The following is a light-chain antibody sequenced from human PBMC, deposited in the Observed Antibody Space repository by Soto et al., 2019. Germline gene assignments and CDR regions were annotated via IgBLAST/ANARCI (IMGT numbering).Light chain of an antibody. CDR3: QQFNT. V-gene: IGKV1-13*02. CDR1: QGISSA. Sequence: AIQLTQSPSSLSASVGDRVTINCRASQGISSALAWYQQKPGKAPKLLIYDASSLESGVPSRFSGSGSGTDFTLTISSLQPEDFATYYCQQFNTFGQGTKLEIK. CDR2: DAS. J-gene: IGKJ2*01.